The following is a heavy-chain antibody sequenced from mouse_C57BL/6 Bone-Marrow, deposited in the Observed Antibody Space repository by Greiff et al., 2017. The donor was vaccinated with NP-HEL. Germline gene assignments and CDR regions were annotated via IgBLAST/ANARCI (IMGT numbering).Heavy chain of an antibody. CDR1: GYTFTNYW. D-gene: IGHD2-2*01. Sequence: VKLVESGAELVRPGTSVKMSCTASGYTFTNYWIGWAKQRPGHGLEWIGDIYPGGGYTNYIEKFKGKATLTADTSSSTAYMQFSSLTSEDSALYYCARGGGYLFAYWGQGTLVTVSA. CDR3: ARGGGYLFAY. V-gene: IGHV1-63*01. CDR2: IYPGGGYT. J-gene: IGHJ3*01.